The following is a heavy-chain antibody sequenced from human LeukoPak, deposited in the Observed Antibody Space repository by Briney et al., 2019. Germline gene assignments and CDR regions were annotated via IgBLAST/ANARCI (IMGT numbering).Heavy chain of an antibody. CDR3: ARGGMVRGGYYYYGMDV. CDR2: ISAYNGNT. Sequence: ASVKVSCKASGYTFTSYGISWVRQAPGQGLEWMGWISAYNGNTNYAQKFQGRVTITADKSTSTAYMELSSLRSEDTAVYYCARGGMVRGGYYYYGMDVWGQGTTVTVSS. CDR1: GYTFTSYG. D-gene: IGHD3-10*01. J-gene: IGHJ6*02. V-gene: IGHV1-18*01.